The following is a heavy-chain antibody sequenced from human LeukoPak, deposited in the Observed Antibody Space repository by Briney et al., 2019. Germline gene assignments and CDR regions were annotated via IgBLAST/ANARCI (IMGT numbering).Heavy chain of an antibody. Sequence: GGSLRLSCAASGFTFSNYWMTWVRQAPGKGLEWVSLIYSGGTTYYADPVKGRFTISRQSSKNTLFLQMNSLRAKDTAVYYCAGSSETYPSGAFDIWGQGTMVTVSS. D-gene: IGHD3-3*01. J-gene: IGHJ3*02. CDR2: IYSGGTT. CDR1: GFTFSNYW. CDR3: AGSSETYPSGAFDI. V-gene: IGHV3-53*04.